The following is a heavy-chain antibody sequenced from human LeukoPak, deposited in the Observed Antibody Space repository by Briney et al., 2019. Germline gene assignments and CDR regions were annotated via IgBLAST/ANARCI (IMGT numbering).Heavy chain of an antibody. V-gene: IGHV1-2*02. J-gene: IGHJ4*02. Sequence: ASVKVSCKASGCTFTDYYMHWVRQAPGQGLEWMGWINPNSGGTNYAQKFQGRVTMTRDTSISTAYMELSRVRSDDTAVYYCARGGRSIFGVADYWGQGTLVTVSS. D-gene: IGHD3-3*01. CDR1: GCTFTDYY. CDR3: ARGGRSIFGVADY. CDR2: INPNSGGT.